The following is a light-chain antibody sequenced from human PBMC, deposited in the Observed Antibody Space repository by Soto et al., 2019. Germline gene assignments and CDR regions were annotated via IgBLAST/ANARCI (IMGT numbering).Light chain of an antibody. V-gene: IGKV3D-15*01. Sequence: EIVMTQSPATLSVSPGERATLSCRASQSVSSSLAWYQQKTGQAPRLLISGASSRATGIPDRFSGSGSGTEFTLTISGLQSEDFAVYYCQQYNNWPPLTFGRGTKVDI. CDR1: QSVSSS. CDR2: GAS. J-gene: IGKJ4*01. CDR3: QQYNNWPPLT.